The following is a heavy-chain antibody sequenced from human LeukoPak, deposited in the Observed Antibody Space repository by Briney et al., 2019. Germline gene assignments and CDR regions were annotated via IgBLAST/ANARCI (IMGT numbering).Heavy chain of an antibody. CDR2: IYSSGSA. CDR3: ARGYNWNSRFDP. J-gene: IGHJ5*02. CDR1: GGSISNYY. D-gene: IGHD1-20*01. Sequence: KPSETLPLTCTVSGGSISNYYWSWIRQPAGKGLEWIGRIYSSGSANYNPSLKSRVTMSVDTSKNQFSLNLSSVTAADTAVYYCARGYNWNSRFDPWDQGTLVTVSS. V-gene: IGHV4-4*07.